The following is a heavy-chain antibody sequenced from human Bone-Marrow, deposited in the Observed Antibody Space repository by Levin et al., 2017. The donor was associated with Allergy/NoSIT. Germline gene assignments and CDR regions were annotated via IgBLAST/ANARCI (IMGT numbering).Heavy chain of an antibody. D-gene: IGHD6-13*01. Sequence: GGSLRLSCAASGFTFSDYYMSWIRQAPGKGLEWVSYISSSSSYTNYADSVKGRFTISRDNAKNSLYLQMNSLRAEDTAVYYCARNPGIAAAGTIWFDPWGQGTLVTVSS. CDR1: GFTFSDYY. J-gene: IGHJ5*02. CDR3: ARNPGIAAAGTIWFDP. V-gene: IGHV3-11*06. CDR2: ISSSSSYT.